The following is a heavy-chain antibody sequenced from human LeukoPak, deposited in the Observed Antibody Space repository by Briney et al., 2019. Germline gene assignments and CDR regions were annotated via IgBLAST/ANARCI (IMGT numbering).Heavy chain of an antibody. CDR2: IYHSGST. Sequence: MPSETLSLTCTVSGYSISSGYYWGWIRQPPGKGLEWIGSIYHSGSTYYNPSPKSRVTISVDTSKNQFSLKLSSVTAADTAVYYCARVRNTVIDYWGQGTLVTVSS. J-gene: IGHJ4*02. D-gene: IGHD2-8*02. V-gene: IGHV4-38-2*02. CDR1: GYSISSGYY. CDR3: ARVRNTVIDY.